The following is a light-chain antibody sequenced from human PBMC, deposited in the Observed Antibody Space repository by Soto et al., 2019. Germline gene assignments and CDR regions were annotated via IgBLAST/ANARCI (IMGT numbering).Light chain of an antibody. Sequence: EIVLTQSPATLSLSPGESATLSCRASQSVGSFLAWYQQKPGQAPRLLIYDTSNRATGIPARFSGTGSETDFTLTISSLEPEDFAVYYCQQRSSWPPFTFGQGTKLEIK. CDR2: DTS. J-gene: IGKJ2*01. CDR1: QSVGSF. V-gene: IGKV3-11*01. CDR3: QQRSSWPPFT.